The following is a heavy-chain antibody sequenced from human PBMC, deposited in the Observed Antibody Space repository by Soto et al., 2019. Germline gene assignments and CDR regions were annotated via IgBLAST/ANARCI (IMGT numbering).Heavy chain of an antibody. Sequence: ASVKVSCKASGDTFTGYYMHWVRQAPGQGLEWMGWINPNSGGTNYAQKFQGWVTMTRDTSISTAYMELSRLRSDDTAVYYCAREGYSYDNRYYGTDVRGQGTTVTVSS. CDR2: INPNSGGT. CDR1: GDTFTGYY. CDR3: AREGYSYDNRYYGTDV. J-gene: IGHJ6*02. V-gene: IGHV1-2*04. D-gene: IGHD5-18*01.